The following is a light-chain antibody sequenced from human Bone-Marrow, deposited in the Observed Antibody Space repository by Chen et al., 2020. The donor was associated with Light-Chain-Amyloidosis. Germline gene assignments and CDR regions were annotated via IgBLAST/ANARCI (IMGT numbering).Light chain of an antibody. J-gene: IGKJ1*01. V-gene: IGKV1-6*01. CDR3: LQDYNYPPT. CDR2: DAS. Sequence: AIQRTQSPPTLSAFVGDGVTFICRASQPIYNCLAWYQQKPGKAPKLLIFDASSLERGVPSRFSGSESGTDFTLTISSLQPQDFATYYCLQDYNYPPTFGQATKVEIK. CDR1: QPIYNC.